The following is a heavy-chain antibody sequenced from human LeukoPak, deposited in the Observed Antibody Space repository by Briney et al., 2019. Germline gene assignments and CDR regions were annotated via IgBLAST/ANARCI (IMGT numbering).Heavy chain of an antibody. V-gene: IGHV3-23*01. J-gene: IGHJ1*01. D-gene: IGHD4-23*01. CDR2: ISGSGGST. CDR1: GFTFSSYA. Sequence: GGSLRLSCAASGFTFSSYAMSWVRQAPGKGLEWVSAISGSGGSTYYADSVKGRFTISRDNSKSTLYLQTNSLRAEDTAVYYCAGGGFPYRGDFQYWGRGTLVTVSS. CDR3: AGGGFPYRGDFQY.